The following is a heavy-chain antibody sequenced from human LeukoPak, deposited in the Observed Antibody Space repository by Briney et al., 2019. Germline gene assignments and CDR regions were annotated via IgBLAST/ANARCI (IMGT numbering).Heavy chain of an antibody. V-gene: IGHV4-34*01. CDR1: GGSFSGYY. CDR3: ARVGYCSGGSCYSKNQDY. Sequence: SETLSLTCAVYGGSFSGYYWSWIRQPPEKGLEWIGEINHSGSTNYNPSLKSRVAISVDTSKNQFSLKLSSVTAADTAVYYCARVGYCSGGSCYSKNQDYWGQGTLVTVSS. D-gene: IGHD2-15*01. J-gene: IGHJ4*02. CDR2: INHSGST.